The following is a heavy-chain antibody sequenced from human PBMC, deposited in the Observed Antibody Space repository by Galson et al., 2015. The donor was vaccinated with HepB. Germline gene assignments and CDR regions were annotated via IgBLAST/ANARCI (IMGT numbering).Heavy chain of an antibody. Sequence: SLRLSCAASGFTFSNYWMSWVRQAPGKGLEWVANIKQDGSEKHYVDSVKGRFTISRDNVKNSLYLQMSTLRAEDTAVYYCARAIYGDWGSDAFDILGQGTMVTVSS. D-gene: IGHD4-17*01. CDR2: IKQDGSEK. V-gene: IGHV3-7*01. J-gene: IGHJ3*02. CDR3: ARAIYGDWGSDAFDI. CDR1: GFTFSNYW.